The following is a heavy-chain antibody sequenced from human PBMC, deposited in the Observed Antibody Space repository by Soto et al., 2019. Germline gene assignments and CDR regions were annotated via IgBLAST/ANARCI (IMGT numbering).Heavy chain of an antibody. V-gene: IGHV3-9*01. CDR1: GFSFDDYA. CDR3: AKSTGGTANGMGV. J-gene: IGHJ6*02. D-gene: IGHD2-8*02. Sequence: EVPVVEFGGGLVQPGRSLRLSCAASGFSFDDYAMHWVRQAPGKGLEWVSGISWNSGTIGYADSVKGRFTISRDNAKNSLYLQMNSLRAEDTALYYCAKSTGGTANGMGVWGQGTTVTVSS. CDR2: ISWNSGTI.